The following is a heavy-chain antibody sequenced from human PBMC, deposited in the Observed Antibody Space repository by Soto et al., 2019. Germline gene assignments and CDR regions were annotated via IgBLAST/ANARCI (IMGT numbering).Heavy chain of an antibody. D-gene: IGHD1-1*01. Sequence: SETLSLTCSVSGGSISNYYWSWIRQPPGKGLEWIGYIYKSGTTSYNPSLKSRVTISIDTSKNQFSLRLSSVTAADTAVYYCAREVQYWFDPWGQGTLATVSS. V-gene: IGHV4-59*01. CDR2: IYKSGTT. CDR3: AREVQYWFDP. J-gene: IGHJ5*02. CDR1: GGSISNYY.